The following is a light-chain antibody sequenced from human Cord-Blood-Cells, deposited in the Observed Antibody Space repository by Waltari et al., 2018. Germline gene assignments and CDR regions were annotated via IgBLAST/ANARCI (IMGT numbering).Light chain of an antibody. J-gene: IGKJ1*01. CDR3: QQYNSWPRT. CDR2: VAS. CDR1: QSVSSN. Sequence: ELVMTQSPATLSVSPGERATLSCRASQSVSSNLAWYQQKPGQAPRLLIYVASTRATGIPARFSGSGSGTEFTLTISSLQSEDFAVYYCQQYNSWPRTFGQGTKVEIK. V-gene: IGKV3-15*01.